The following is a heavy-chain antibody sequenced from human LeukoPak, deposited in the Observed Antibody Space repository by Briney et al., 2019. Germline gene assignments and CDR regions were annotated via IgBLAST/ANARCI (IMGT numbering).Heavy chain of an antibody. CDR1: GFTFCSYA. CDR3: ARDYNFDY. CDR2: ISGSARTT. Sequence: PGGSLRLSCAASGFTFCSYAMSWVPQAPGKGLEWVSSISGSARTTYYADSGKDRFTIPKDNSNNTLYVQTNRLRAEDTAVYYCARDYNFDYWGQGTLVTVSS. D-gene: IGHD4-11*01. J-gene: IGHJ4*02. V-gene: IGHV3-23*01.